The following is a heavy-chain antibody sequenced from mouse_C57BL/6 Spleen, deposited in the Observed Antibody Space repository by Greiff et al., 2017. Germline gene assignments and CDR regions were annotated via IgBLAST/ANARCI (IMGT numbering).Heavy chain of an antibody. D-gene: IGHD2-4*01. Sequence: EVQGVESGPGMVKPSQSLSLTCTVTGYSITSGYDWHWIRHFPGNKLEWMGYISYSGSTNYNPSLKSRISITHDTSKNHFFLKLNSVTTEDTATYYCARGDYRYAMDYWGQGTSVTVSS. J-gene: IGHJ4*01. CDR2: ISYSGST. CDR1: GYSITSGYD. V-gene: IGHV3-1*01. CDR3: ARGDYRYAMDY.